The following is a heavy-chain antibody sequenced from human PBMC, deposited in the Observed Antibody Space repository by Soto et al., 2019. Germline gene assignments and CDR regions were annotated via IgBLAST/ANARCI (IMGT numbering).Heavy chain of an antibody. CDR3: ASGYDSSGYYEYYFDY. D-gene: IGHD3-22*01. Sequence: QVQLQESGPGLVKPSQTLSLTCTVSGGSISSGGYYWSWIRQHPGKGLEWIGYIYYSGSTYYNPSLKSRVTISVDTSKKQFSLKLSSVTAADTAVYYCASGYDSSGYYEYYFDYWGQGTLVTVSS. CDR1: GGSISSGGYY. V-gene: IGHV4-31*03. CDR2: IYYSGST. J-gene: IGHJ4*02.